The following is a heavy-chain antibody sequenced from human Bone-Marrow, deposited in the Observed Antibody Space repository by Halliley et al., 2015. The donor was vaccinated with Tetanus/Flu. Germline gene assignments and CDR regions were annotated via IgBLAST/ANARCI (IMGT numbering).Heavy chain of an antibody. CDR2: GKKK. V-gene: IGHV3-33*01. Sequence: GKKKHYANSVKCRFTVSRNNSKKTLYLQMNGLRAEDRAVYYCARGPMGFNILTGYYSDGMDVWGQGPTVTVSS. CDR3: ARGPMGFNILTGYYSDGMDV. D-gene: IGHD3-9*01. J-gene: IGHJ6*02.